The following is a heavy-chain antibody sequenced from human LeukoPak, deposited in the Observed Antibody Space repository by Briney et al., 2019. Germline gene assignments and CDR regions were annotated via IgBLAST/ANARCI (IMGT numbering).Heavy chain of an antibody. Sequence: GGSLRLSCAASGFTFSSYAMSWVRQAPGKGLEWVSVIYSGGSTYYADSVMGRFTISRDNSKNTLYLQMNSLRAEDTAVYYCARAWSSGDLDYWGQGTLVTVSS. CDR2: IYSGGST. CDR3: ARAWSSGDLDY. V-gene: IGHV3-53*01. D-gene: IGHD3-10*01. J-gene: IGHJ4*02. CDR1: GFTFSSYA.